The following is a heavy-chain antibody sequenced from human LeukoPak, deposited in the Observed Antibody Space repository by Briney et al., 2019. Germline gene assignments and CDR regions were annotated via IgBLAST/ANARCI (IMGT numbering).Heavy chain of an antibody. CDR2: IIPIFGTA. CDR1: GGTFSSYA. D-gene: IGHD1-26*01. CDR3: ARGDSSVIVGATPFDY. V-gene: IGHV1-69*05. Sequence: SVKVSCXASGGTFSSYAISWVRQAPGQGLEWMGRIIPIFGTANYAQKFQGRVTITTDESTSTAYMELSSLRSEDTAVYYCARGDSSVIVGATPFDYWGQGTLVTVSS. J-gene: IGHJ4*02.